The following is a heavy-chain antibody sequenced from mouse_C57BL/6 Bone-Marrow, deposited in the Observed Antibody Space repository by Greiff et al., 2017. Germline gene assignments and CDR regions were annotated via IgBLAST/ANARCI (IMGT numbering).Heavy chain of an antibody. V-gene: IGHV1-81*01. CDR1: GYTFTSYG. D-gene: IGHD1-1*01. J-gene: IGHJ3*01. CDR3: ARSGITPWFAY. Sequence: QVQLKESGAELARPGASVKLSCKASGYTFTSYGISWVKQRTGQGLEWIGEIYPRSGNTYYNEKFKGKATLTVDKSSSTAYMELRSLTSEDSAVYFCARSGITPWFAYWGQGTLVTVSA. CDR2: IYPRSGNT.